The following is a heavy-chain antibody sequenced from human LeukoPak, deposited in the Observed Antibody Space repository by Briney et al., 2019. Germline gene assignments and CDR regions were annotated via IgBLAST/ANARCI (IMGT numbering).Heavy chain of an antibody. CDR1: GYTFTSYG. CDR3: ARVHDFWSGYYFDY. V-gene: IGHV1-18*01. CDR2: ISAYNGDT. D-gene: IGHD3-3*01. Sequence: ASVKVSCKASGYTFTSYGISWVRQAPGQGLEWMGWISAYNGDTNYAQKLQGRVTMTTDTSTSTAYMELRSLRSDDTAVYYCARVHDFWSGYYFDYWGQGTLVTVSS. J-gene: IGHJ4*02.